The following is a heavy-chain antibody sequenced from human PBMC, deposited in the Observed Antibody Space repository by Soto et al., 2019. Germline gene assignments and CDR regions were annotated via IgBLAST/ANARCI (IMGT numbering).Heavy chain of an antibody. Sequence: QVQLVQSGAEVKKPGASVKVSCKASGYTFTSHELNWVRQAPGQGPEWMGWMSPSTGNTEYVQKFQGRVTMTRDISISTAYMELRSLTADDTAVYYCARGYGDYGTFDYWGQGTLVTVSS. CDR1: GYTFTSHE. CDR2: MSPSTGNT. J-gene: IGHJ4*02. CDR3: ARGYGDYGTFDY. D-gene: IGHD4-17*01. V-gene: IGHV1-8*01.